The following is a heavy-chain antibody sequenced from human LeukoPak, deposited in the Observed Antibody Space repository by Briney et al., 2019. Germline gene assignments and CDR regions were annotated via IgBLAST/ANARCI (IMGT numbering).Heavy chain of an antibody. CDR3: ARGPILYTAMVR. V-gene: IGHV4-34*01. CDR1: GGSFSGYY. CDR2: INHSGST. Sequence: TSETLSLTCAVYGGSFSGYYWSWIRQPPGKGLEWIGEINHSGSTNYNPSLKSRVTISVDTSKKQFSLKLSSVTAADTAVYYCARGPILYTAMVRWGQGTLVTVSS. D-gene: IGHD5-18*01. J-gene: IGHJ4*02.